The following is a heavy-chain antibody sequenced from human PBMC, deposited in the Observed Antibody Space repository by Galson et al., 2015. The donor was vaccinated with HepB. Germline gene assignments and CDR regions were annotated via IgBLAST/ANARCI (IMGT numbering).Heavy chain of an antibody. D-gene: IGHD3-3*01. CDR2: IIPIFGTA. CDR1: GGTFSSYA. CDR3: ATLLGRDYDFWGVHQPDYYYYMDV. Sequence: SVKVSCKASGGTFSSYAISWVRQAPGQGLEWMGGIIPIFGTADYAQKFQGRVTITADESTSTAYMELSSLRSEDTAVYYCATLLGRDYDFWGVHQPDYYYYMDVWGKGTTVTVSS. J-gene: IGHJ6*03. V-gene: IGHV1-69*13.